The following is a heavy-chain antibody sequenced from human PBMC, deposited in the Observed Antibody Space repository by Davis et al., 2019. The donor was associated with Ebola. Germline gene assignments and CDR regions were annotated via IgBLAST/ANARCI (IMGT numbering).Heavy chain of an antibody. CDR2: IRYDGSNK. CDR1: GFTFSSYG. CDR3: AKDPTMFSSGFYYSDH. V-gene: IGHV3-30*02. D-gene: IGHD6-19*01. J-gene: IGHJ4*02. Sequence: GESLKISCAASGFTFSSYGMHWVRQAPGKGLEWVAFIRYDGSNKYYADSVKGRFTISRDNSKNTLYLQMNSLRAEDTAVYYCAKDPTMFSSGFYYSDHWGQGTLVTVSS.